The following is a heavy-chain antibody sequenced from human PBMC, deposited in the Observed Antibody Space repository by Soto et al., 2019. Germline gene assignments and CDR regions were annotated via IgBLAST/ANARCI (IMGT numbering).Heavy chain of an antibody. CDR2: IYSGGST. J-gene: IGHJ6*02. CDR3: AREEYSNYVSVGMDV. D-gene: IGHD4-4*01. CDR1: GFTVSSNY. Sequence: HPGGSLRLSCAASGFTVSSNYMSWVRQAPGKGLEWVSVIYSGGSTYYADSVKGRFTISRDNSKNTLYLQMNSLRAEDTAVYYCAREEYSNYVSVGMDVWGQGTTVTVSS. V-gene: IGHV3-53*01.